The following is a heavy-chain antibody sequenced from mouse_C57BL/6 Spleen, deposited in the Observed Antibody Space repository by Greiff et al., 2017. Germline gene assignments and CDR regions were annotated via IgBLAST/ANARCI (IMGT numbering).Heavy chain of an antibody. V-gene: IGHV1-52*01. CDR1: GYTFTSYW. Sequence: VQLQQSGAELVRPGSSVKLSCKASGYTFTSYWMHWVKQRPIQGLEWIGNIDPSDSDTHYNQKFKDKATLTVDKSSSTAYMQLSSLTSESSAVYYCARGDGNYFYYAMDYWGQGTSVTVSS. J-gene: IGHJ4*01. CDR2: IDPSDSDT. D-gene: IGHD2-1*01. CDR3: ARGDGNYFYYAMDY.